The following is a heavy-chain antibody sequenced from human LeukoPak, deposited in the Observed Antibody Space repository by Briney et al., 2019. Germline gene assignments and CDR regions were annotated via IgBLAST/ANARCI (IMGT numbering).Heavy chain of an antibody. CDR2: ISSNGGST. J-gene: IGHJ5*02. CDR3: AKGPTSVATRWFDP. V-gene: IGHV3-64*01. Sequence: GGSLRLSCAASGFTFSSYAMHWLRQAPGKGLEYVSAISSNGGSTYYANSVKGRFTISRDSSKTTLYLQMNSLRGEDTAVYYCAKGPTSVATRWFDPWGQGTLVTVSS. CDR1: GFTFSSYA. D-gene: IGHD5-12*01.